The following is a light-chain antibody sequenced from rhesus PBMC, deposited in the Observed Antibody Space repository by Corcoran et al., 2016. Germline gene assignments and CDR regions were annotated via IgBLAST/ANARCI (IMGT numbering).Light chain of an antibody. Sequence: DIQMTQSPSSLSASVGDTVTITCRASQSISTWLAWYQQKPGKAPKLLIYKAASLQNGVPSRFSGSGSGTAFTLTISSLRSEDFATYYCRQYSSSPPWTFGQGTKVEIK. CDR2: KAA. V-gene: IGKV1-22*01. CDR3: RQYSSSPPWT. J-gene: IGKJ1*01. CDR1: QSISTW.